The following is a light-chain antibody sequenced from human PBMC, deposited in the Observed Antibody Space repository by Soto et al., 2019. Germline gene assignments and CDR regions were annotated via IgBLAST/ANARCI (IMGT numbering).Light chain of an antibody. Sequence: EIVLPQSPGTLSLSPGERATLSCRASQSISNTFLAWYQQKPGQAPRLLIYGASIRATGTPDRFSGSGSGTDFTHSISRLEPEDFAVYYCQQYGASPIYTFGQGTKLEIK. CDR2: GAS. V-gene: IGKV3-20*01. J-gene: IGKJ2*01. CDR3: QQYGASPIYT. CDR1: QSISNTF.